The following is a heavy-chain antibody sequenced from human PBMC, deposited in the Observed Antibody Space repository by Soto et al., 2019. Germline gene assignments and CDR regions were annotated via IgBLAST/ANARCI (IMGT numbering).Heavy chain of an antibody. CDR2: MYYGGST. Sequence: SDTLSLTFTVSSGSLTFGNYYWILIRHSPWKGLEWLGYMYYGGSTYYNPSLKSRVSISVDASKNQVSLKRSSVTAADSAVYYCARSAIPLYDSYYFEHWGPGTLVTVSS. CDR1: SGSLTFGNYY. V-gene: IGHV4-30-4*01. D-gene: IGHD3-22*01. CDR3: ARSAIPLYDSYYFEH. J-gene: IGHJ4*02.